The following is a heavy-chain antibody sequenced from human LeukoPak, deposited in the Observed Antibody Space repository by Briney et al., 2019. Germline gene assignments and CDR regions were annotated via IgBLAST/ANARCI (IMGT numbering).Heavy chain of an antibody. J-gene: IGHJ4*02. CDR2: ISWNSGSI. CDR1: GFTFDDYA. CDR3: AKDTTPGHYYDSSGFDY. Sequence: GGSLRLSCAASGFTFDDYAMHWVRQAPGKGLEWVSGISWNSGSIGYADSVKGRFTISRDNAKNSLYLQMNSLRAEDTALCCCAKDTTPGHYYDSSGFDYWGQGTLVTVSS. V-gene: IGHV3-9*01. D-gene: IGHD3-22*01.